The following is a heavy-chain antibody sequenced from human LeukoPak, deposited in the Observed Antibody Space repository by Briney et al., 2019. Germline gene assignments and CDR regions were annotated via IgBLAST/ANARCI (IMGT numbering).Heavy chain of an antibody. CDR1: GFTFSSYA. Sequence: GGSLRLSCAASGFTFSSYAMSWVRQAPGKGLEWVSAISGSGGSTYYADSVKGRFTISRDNSKNTLYLQMNSLRAEDTAVYYCAKATGGYSSSSGIDYWGQGTLVTVSS. CDR2: ISGSGGST. D-gene: IGHD6-6*01. CDR3: AKATGGYSSSSGIDY. J-gene: IGHJ4*02. V-gene: IGHV3-23*01.